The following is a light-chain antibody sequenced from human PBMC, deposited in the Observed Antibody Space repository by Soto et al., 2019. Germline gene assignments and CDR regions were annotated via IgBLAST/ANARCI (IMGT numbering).Light chain of an antibody. V-gene: IGKV3-20*01. CDR3: QQYSSEWT. Sequence: EIVLTQSPGTLSLSPGERATLSCRASQSFSSNYLAWYQQKPGQAPRLLIYGASTRATGIPDRFSGTESGTDFTLTISRLEPEDSAVYYCQQYSSEWTFGQGTKVDI. CDR2: GAS. J-gene: IGKJ1*01. CDR1: QSFSSNY.